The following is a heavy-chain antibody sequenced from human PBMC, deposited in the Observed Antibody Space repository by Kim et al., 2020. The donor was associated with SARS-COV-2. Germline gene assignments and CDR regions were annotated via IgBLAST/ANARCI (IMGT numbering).Heavy chain of an antibody. V-gene: IGHV4-34*01. CDR2: INHSGST. CDR1: GGSFSGYY. D-gene: IGHD2-2*01. CDR3: ARGPSSYYYYGMDV. Sequence: SETLSLTCAVYGGSFSGYYWSWIRQPPGKGLEWIGEINHSGSTNYNPSLKSRVTISVDTSKNQFSLKLSSVTAADTAVYYCARGPSSYYYYGMDVWGQGTTVTVSS. J-gene: IGHJ6*02.